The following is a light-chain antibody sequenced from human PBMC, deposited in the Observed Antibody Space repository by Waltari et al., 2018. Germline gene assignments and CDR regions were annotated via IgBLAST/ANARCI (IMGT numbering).Light chain of an antibody. CDR1: QTVLYRDNNKNY. V-gene: IGKV4-1*01. J-gene: IGKJ1*01. CDR2: WAS. Sequence: DSVMTQSPDSLAVSLGERATINCKSSQTVLYRDNNKNYLTWYQQKQVQHPKLLFYWASIGESGVPDLLSAGGSGTDFTLPISSLQAEDVAVYYCHQHYTTPWTFGQGTKVEIK. CDR3: HQHYTTPWT.